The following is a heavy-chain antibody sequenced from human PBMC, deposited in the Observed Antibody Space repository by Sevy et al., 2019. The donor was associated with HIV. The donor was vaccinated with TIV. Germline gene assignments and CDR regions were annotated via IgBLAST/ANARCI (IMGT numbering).Heavy chain of an antibody. V-gene: IGHV4-61*01. CDR1: GASVRSGNYY. CDR2: IHCRGST. Sequence: SETLSLTCGVSGASVRSGNYYWSWIRQAPGKGLEWIGYIHCRGSTNYTPSLKSRVTISVDTSKNQFSLRLISVTDADTAVYYCARVSTMVEEVTYFFDYWGQGTLVTVSS. CDR3: ARVSTMVEEVTYFFDY. J-gene: IGHJ4*02. D-gene: IGHD3-10*01.